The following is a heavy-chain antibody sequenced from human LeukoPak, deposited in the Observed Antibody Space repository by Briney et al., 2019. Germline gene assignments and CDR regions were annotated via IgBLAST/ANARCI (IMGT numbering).Heavy chain of an antibody. CDR2: ISYDGSHK. Sequence: GGSLRLSCAASGFTFSSYGMHWVRQAPGKGLEWVAVISYDGSHKYYADSVKGRFTISRDNSKNTLHLQMNSLRAEDTAVYYCARDLLLWFGELSGDSDYWGQGTLVTVSS. V-gene: IGHV3-30*03. J-gene: IGHJ4*02. CDR3: ARDLLLWFGELSGDSDY. D-gene: IGHD3-10*01. CDR1: GFTFSSYG.